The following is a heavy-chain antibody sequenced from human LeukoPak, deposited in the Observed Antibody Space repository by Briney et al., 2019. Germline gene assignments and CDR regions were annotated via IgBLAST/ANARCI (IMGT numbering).Heavy chain of an antibody. D-gene: IGHD3-3*01. V-gene: IGHV3-23*01. CDR2: ISGSGGST. Sequence: GGSLRLSCAAAGYTFSSYAMSWVRQAPGKGLEWVSAISGSGGSTYYADSVKGRFTISRDNSKNTLYLQMNSLKAEDTAVYYCAKGIFGVVITLDYWGQGTLVTFSS. CDR1: GYTFSSYA. CDR3: AKGIFGVVITLDY. J-gene: IGHJ4*02.